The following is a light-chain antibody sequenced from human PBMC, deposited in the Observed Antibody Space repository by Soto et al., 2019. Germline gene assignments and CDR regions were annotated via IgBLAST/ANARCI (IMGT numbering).Light chain of an antibody. CDR3: SSYTTSNTRQIV. Sequence: QSALTQPASVSGSPGQSITISCTGTSSDVDGYNYVSWYQHHPGKAPKIMIYDVSNRPSGVSNRFSGSKSGNTATLTISGFQLEDEADYYCSSYTTSNTRQIVFGTGTKVTVL. CDR2: DVS. J-gene: IGLJ1*01. V-gene: IGLV2-14*03. CDR1: SSDVDGYNY.